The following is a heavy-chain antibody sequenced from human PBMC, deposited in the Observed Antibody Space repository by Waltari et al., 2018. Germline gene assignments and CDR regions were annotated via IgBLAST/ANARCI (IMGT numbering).Heavy chain of an antibody. D-gene: IGHD5-12*01. CDR1: GFIFTNYW. J-gene: IGHJ4*02. Sequence: EVNLVESGGGLVQPVGSLRLSCAASGFIFTNYWLSWVRQAPGKGLGGGSVIYSGGSTYYADSVKGRCTISRDNSKNTLYLQMNSLRAEDTAVYYCARDMATIYWGQGTLVTVSS. V-gene: IGHV3-66*01. CDR2: IYSGGST. CDR3: ARDMATIY.